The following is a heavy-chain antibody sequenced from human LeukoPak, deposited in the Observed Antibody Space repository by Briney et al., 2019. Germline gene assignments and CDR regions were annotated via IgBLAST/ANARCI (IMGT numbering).Heavy chain of an antibody. CDR3: VRELGTATPAN. J-gene: IGHJ4*02. D-gene: IGHD1/OR15-1a*01. Sequence: PGGSLRLSCIASGFSFSTNWMHWVRQAPGKGLVWVSRLNPDGDTTGYADSVKGRFTISRDNAKNTVYLQLNSLTAEDTALYYCVRELGTATPANWGQGTLATVSS. CDR1: GFSFSTNW. CDR2: LNPDGDTT. V-gene: IGHV3-74*01.